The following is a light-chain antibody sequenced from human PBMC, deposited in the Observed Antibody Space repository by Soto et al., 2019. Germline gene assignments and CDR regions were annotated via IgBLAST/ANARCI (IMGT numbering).Light chain of an antibody. CDR2: GAS. CDR3: QQYNELTPLT. V-gene: IGKV3-15*01. CDR1: QSVRTN. J-gene: IGKJ4*01. Sequence: EIVMTQSPSAVSVSPGDRATLFFRASQSVRTNLAWYQQKPGQAPRLLLYGASTGATGLPARFSGSGSGTEFTLTISSLQSEDFAVYYCQQYNELTPLTFAGGANVDIK.